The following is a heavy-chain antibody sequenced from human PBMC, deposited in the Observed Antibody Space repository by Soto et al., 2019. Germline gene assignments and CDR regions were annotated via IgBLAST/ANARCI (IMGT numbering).Heavy chain of an antibody. Sequence: SETLSLTCTVSGGSISSSSYYWGWIRQPPGKGLEWIGSIYYSGSTYYNPSLKSRVTISVDTSKNQFSLKLSSVTAADTAVYYCARHVRTVTTWNYYYYGMDGWGQGTTVTVSS. CDR2: IYYSGST. CDR1: GGSISSSSYY. V-gene: IGHV4-39*01. D-gene: IGHD4-17*01. J-gene: IGHJ6*02. CDR3: ARHVRTVTTWNYYYYGMDG.